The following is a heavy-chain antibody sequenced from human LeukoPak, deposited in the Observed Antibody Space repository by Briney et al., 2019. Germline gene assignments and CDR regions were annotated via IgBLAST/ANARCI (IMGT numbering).Heavy chain of an antibody. V-gene: IGHV1-46*01. CDR1: GYTFTSYY. J-gene: IGHJ4*02. CDR3: ARDWSYYFDY. Sequence: ASVKVSCKASGYTFTSYYIHWVRQAPGQGLEWMGIINPSGGGTSYVQKFQGRVTMTRDVSTSTVYMELSSLRSEDTAVYYCARDWSYYFDYWGQGTLVTVSS. CDR2: INPSGGGT.